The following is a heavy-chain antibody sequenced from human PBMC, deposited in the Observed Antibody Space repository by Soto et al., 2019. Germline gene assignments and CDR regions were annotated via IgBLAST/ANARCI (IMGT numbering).Heavy chain of an antibody. CDR3: AKAGRTTKDPGYFDL. V-gene: IGHV3-23*01. CDR1: GFTFRNYA. J-gene: IGHJ2*01. CDR2: VSGGGDTT. Sequence: EVQLLESGGGLVQPGGSLRLSCTASGFTFRNYAMSWVRQAPGKGLEWVSSVSGGGDTTYYADSVKGRFTISRDNSKDTLYLQMNSLRAEDTALYYCAKAGRTTKDPGYFDLWGRGTLVTVSS. D-gene: IGHD1-1*01.